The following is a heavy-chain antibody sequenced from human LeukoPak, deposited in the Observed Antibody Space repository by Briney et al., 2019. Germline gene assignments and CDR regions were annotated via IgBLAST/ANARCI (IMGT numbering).Heavy chain of an antibody. Sequence: SETLSLTCTVSGGSISSYYWSWIRQPPGKGLEWIGEINHSGSTNYNPSLKSRVTMSVDTSKNQFSLKLSSVTAADTAVYYCARDTYYYGSGNYYMDVWGKGTTVTISS. J-gene: IGHJ6*03. CDR3: ARDTYYYGSGNYYMDV. D-gene: IGHD3-10*01. CDR2: INHSGST. V-gene: IGHV4-34*01. CDR1: GGSISSYY.